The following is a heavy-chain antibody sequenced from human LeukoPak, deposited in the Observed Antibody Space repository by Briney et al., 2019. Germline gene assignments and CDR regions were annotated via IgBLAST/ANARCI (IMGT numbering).Heavy chain of an antibody. J-gene: IGHJ4*02. Sequence: GGSLRLSCAASGFTFSSNAMSWVRQTPGKRLEWVSGISADGANTLYADSVKGRFTISRDNSKNTLYLHMRSLRAEDAAMYFCVYYDSSGYYYGRLRYWGQGTPVTVSS. V-gene: IGHV3-23*01. CDR3: VYYDSSGYYYGRLRY. CDR1: GFTFSSNA. CDR2: ISADGANT. D-gene: IGHD3-22*01.